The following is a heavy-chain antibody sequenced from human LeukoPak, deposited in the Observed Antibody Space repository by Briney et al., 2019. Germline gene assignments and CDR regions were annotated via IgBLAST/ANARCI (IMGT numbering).Heavy chain of an antibody. Sequence: SETLSLTCAVHGGSFSGFYWTWMRQPPGKELEWIGEIKHGGFTSYHPSLKSRVTMSEDTSNNQFSLKLTSVTAADTAVYYCARGLGEGYPDYWGPGTLVAVSS. D-gene: IGHD5-24*01. CDR2: IKHGGFT. V-gene: IGHV4-34*01. CDR3: ARGLGEGYPDY. CDR1: GGSFSGFY. J-gene: IGHJ4*02.